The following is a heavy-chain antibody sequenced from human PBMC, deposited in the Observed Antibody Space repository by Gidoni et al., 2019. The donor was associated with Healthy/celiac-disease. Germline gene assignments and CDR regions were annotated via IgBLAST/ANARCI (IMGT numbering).Heavy chain of an antibody. V-gene: IGHV3-33*01. CDR3: ARGALWFGEYAFDI. Sequence: QVQLVASGGGVVQPGRSLRLSCAASGFTFSSYGMHWVRQAPGKGLEWVAVIWYDGSNKYYADSGKGRFTISRDNSKNTLYLQMNSLRAEDTAVYYCARGALWFGEYAFDIWGQGTMVTVSS. D-gene: IGHD3-10*01. CDR2: IWYDGSNK. J-gene: IGHJ3*02. CDR1: GFTFSSYG.